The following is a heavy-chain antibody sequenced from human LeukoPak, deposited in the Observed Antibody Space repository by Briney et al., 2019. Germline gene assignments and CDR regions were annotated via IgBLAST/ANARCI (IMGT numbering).Heavy chain of an antibody. D-gene: IGHD3-22*01. CDR3: ATYSSLNRREFQY. Sequence: GGSLRLSCEGSGFAFSNYWMGWVRQAPGKGLQWVANIKTDGSEKYYVDSVKGRFTISRDDAKNSLYLQMNSLRAEDTAVYYCATYSSLNRREFQYWGQGTLLTVSS. CDR2: IKTDGSEK. CDR1: GFAFSNYW. V-gene: IGHV3-7*01. J-gene: IGHJ1*01.